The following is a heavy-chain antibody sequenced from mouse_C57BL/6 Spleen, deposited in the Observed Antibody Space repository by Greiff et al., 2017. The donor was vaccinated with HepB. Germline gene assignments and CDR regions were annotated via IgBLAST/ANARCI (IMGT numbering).Heavy chain of an antibody. CDR2: ISDGGSYT. V-gene: IGHV5-4*01. Sequence: EVQGVESGGGLVKPGGSLKLSCAASGFTFSSYAMSWVRQTPEKRLEWVATISDGGSYTYYPDNVKGRFTISRDNAKNNLYLQMSHLKSEDTAMYYCAREGDGYYFYFDYWGQGTTLTVSS. J-gene: IGHJ2*01. D-gene: IGHD2-3*01. CDR3: AREGDGYYFYFDY. CDR1: GFTFSSYA.